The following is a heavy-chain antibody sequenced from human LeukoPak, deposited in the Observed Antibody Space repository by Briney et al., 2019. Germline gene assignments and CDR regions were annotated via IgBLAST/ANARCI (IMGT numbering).Heavy chain of an antibody. D-gene: IGHD2-2*01. CDR1: GFTFSDYA. V-gene: IGHV3-23*01. Sequence: PGGSLRLSCPASGFTFSDYAMSWVRQAPGKGLEWVSAISAGGGSTYYADSVKGRFTIFRDNSKNTLSLQMNSLRAEDTAVYYCARDGRWVVVPAVDAFDIWGQGTMVTVSS. CDR3: ARDGRWVVVPAVDAFDI. CDR2: ISAGGGST. J-gene: IGHJ3*02.